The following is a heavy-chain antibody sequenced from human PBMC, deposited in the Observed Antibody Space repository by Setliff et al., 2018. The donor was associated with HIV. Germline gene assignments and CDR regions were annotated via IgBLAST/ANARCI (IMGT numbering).Heavy chain of an antibody. CDR3: ARVPGRNYFDY. V-gene: IGHV1-2*02. CDR2: INPNSAGT. J-gene: IGHJ4*02. Sequence: ASVKVSCKASGYTFSAYYMYWVRQAPGQGLEWMGWINPNSAGTNYAQKFQGRVTMTRDTSISTAYMEVSRLGSDDTAVYYCARVPGRNYFDYWGQGTLVTVSS. CDR1: GYTFSAYY.